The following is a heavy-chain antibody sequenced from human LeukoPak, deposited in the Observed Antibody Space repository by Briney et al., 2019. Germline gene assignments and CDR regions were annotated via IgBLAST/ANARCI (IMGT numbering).Heavy chain of an antibody. CDR2: IWYDGSNK. J-gene: IGHJ4*02. Sequence: GGSLRLSCAASGFTFSSYGMHWVRQAPGKGLEWVAVIWYDGSNKYYADSVKGRFTISRDNSKNTLYLQMNSLRAEDTAVYYCARDLSPLSSGWYCCYWGQGTLVTVSS. D-gene: IGHD6-19*01. V-gene: IGHV3-33*01. CDR3: ARDLSPLSSGWYCCY. CDR1: GFTFSSYG.